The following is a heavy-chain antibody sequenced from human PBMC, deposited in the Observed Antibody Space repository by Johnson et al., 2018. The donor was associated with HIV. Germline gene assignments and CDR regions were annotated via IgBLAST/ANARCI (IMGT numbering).Heavy chain of an antibody. CDR3: AKDLGTGDDAFDI. D-gene: IGHD7-27*01. J-gene: IGHJ3*02. V-gene: IGHV3-33*06. CDR1: GFTFSSYG. Sequence: QMLLVESGGGAVQPGRSLRLSCAASGFTFSSYGMHWVRQAPGKGLEWVAVIWFDGTNKYYADSVKGRFTISRDNSKNTLYLQMNSLRAEDTAVYYCAKDLGTGDDAFDIWGQGTMVTVSS. CDR2: IWFDGTNK.